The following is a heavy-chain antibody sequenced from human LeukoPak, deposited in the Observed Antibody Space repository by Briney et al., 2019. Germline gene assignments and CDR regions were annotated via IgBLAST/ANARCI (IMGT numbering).Heavy chain of an antibody. V-gene: IGHV3-23*01. CDR1: GFTFSSYA. J-gene: IGHJ4*02. CDR3: AKASVYSSSSEYYFDY. D-gene: IGHD6-13*01. Sequence: GGSLRLSCAASGFTFSSYAMSWVRQAPGKGLEWVSAISGSGGSTYYADSVKGRFTISRDNSKNTLHLQMNSLRAEDTAVYYCAKASVYSSSSEYYFDYWGQGTLVSVSS. CDR2: ISGSGGST.